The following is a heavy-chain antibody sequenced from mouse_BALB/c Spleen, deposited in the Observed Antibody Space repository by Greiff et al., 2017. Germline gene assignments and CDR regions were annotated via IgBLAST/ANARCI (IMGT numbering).Heavy chain of an antibody. D-gene: IGHD2-4*01. J-gene: IGHJ4*01. V-gene: IGHV7-3*02. CDR1: GFTFTDYY. Sequence: EVQLVESGGGLVQPGGSLRLSCATSGFTFTDYYMSWVRQPPGKALEWLGFIRNKANGYTTEYSASVKGRFTISRDNSQSILYLQMNTLRAEDSATYYCARGDFYDYGYAMDYWGQGTSVTVSS. CDR3: ARGDFYDYGYAMDY. CDR2: IRNKANGYTT.